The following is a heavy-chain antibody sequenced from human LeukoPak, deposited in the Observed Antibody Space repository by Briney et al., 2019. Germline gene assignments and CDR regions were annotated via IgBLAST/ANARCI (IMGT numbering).Heavy chain of an antibody. CDR1: GFTFSDYY. Sequence: GGSLRLSCAASGFTFSDYYMSWIRQAPGKGLEWVSYISSSGNTIYYADSVKGRFTISRDNAKNSLYLQMNSLRDEDTAVYYCARRIVGAFPFDYWGQGTLVTVSS. CDR3: ARRIVGAFPFDY. D-gene: IGHD1-26*01. V-gene: IGHV3-11*04. J-gene: IGHJ4*02. CDR2: ISSSGNTI.